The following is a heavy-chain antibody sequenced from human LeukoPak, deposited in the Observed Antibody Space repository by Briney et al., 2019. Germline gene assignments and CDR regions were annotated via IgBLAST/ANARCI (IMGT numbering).Heavy chain of an antibody. V-gene: IGHV4-4*07. CDR3: ARGLVVPAAFDY. CDR2: IYTSGST. CDR1: GGSISSYY. J-gene: IGHJ4*02. Sequence: PSETLSLTCTVSGGSISSYYWSWIRQTAGKGLEWIGRIYTSGSTNYNPSLKSRATMSVDTSKNQFSLKLSSVTAADTAVYYCARGLVVPAAFDYWGQGTLVTVSS. D-gene: IGHD2-2*01.